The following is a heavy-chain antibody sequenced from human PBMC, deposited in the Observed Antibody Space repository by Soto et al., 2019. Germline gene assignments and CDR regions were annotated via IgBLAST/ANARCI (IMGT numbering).Heavy chain of an antibody. CDR3: ARSPLYYGSGNEENFDY. D-gene: IGHD3-10*01. J-gene: IGHJ4*02. V-gene: IGHV3-30-3*01. CDR2: ISYDGSNK. Sequence: VQLVESGGGVVQPGRSLRLSCAASGFTFSSYAMHWVRQAPGKGLEWVAVISYDGSNKYYADSVKGRFTISRDNSKNTLYLQMNSLRAEDTAVYYCARSPLYYGSGNEENFDYWGQGTLVTVSS. CDR1: GFTFSSYA.